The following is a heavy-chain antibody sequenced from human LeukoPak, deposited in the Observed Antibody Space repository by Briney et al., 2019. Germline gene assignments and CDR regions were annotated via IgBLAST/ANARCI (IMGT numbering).Heavy chain of an antibody. CDR2: ISGSGGST. D-gene: IGHD3-10*01. CDR1: GFDFSIYR. V-gene: IGHV3-23*01. Sequence: GGSLRLSCAASGFDFSIYRMNWVRQAPGKGLEWVSAISGSGGSTYYADSVKGRFTISRDNSKNTLYLQMNSLRAEDTAVYYCAKDLSYGSGSYRDYWGQGTLVTVSS. CDR3: AKDLSYGSGSYRDY. J-gene: IGHJ4*02.